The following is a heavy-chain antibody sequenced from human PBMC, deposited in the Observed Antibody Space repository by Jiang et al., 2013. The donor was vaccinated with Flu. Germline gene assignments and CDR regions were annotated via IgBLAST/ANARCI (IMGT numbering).Heavy chain of an antibody. J-gene: IGHJ4*02. V-gene: IGHV3-23*04. CDR3: AKGVESSGWRTY. Sequence: VQLVESGGGLVQPGGSLRLSCAASGFTFSSYTMTWVRQAPGKGLEWVSAISASGGSTYYADSVKGRFTISRDNSKNTLYLQMNSLRAEDTAVYYCAKGVESSGWRTYWGQGTLVTVSS. CDR1: GFTFSSYT. CDR2: ISASGGST. D-gene: IGHD6-19*01.